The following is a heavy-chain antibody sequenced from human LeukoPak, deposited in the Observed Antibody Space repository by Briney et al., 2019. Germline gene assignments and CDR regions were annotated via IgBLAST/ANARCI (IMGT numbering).Heavy chain of an antibody. CDR1: GYTFTSYG. J-gene: IGHJ4*02. CDR2: ISAYNGNT. D-gene: IGHD4-17*01. Sequence: VASVKLSCKASGYTFTSYGISWVRQAPGQGLEWMGWISAYNGNTNYAQKLQGRVTMTTDTSTSTAYMELRSLRSDDTAVYYCASAIDYDFALDYWGQGTLVTVSS. V-gene: IGHV1-18*01. CDR3: ASAIDYDFALDY.